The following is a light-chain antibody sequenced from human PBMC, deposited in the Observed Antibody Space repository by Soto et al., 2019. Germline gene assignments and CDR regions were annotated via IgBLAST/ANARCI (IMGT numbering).Light chain of an antibody. Sequence: EIVLTQSPDTLSLSPGERAILSCRDSQSVTSSYLAWYQHKPGQAPRLLIYGASLRATGIPDRFSGSASGTDFSLTISRLEPEDFAVYYCQQHGFSPRTFGPGTRVEIK. CDR1: QSVTSSY. J-gene: IGKJ1*01. V-gene: IGKV3-20*01. CDR2: GAS. CDR3: QQHGFSPRT.